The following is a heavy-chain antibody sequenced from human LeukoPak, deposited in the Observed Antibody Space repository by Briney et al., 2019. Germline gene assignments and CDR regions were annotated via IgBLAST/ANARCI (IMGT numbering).Heavy chain of an antibody. CDR2: IIPIFGIS. V-gene: IGHV1-69*04. CDR3: ARAGGNDRIYYYYGMDV. CDR1: RGTFTSYA. J-gene: IGHJ6*02. Sequence: SVKVSCKASRGTFTSYAISRVRQAPGQGLEWMGRIIPIFGISNNAQKFQGRVTITADKSTRTAYMELSSLRSEDTAVYYCARAGGNDRIYYYYGMDVWGQGTTVTVSS. D-gene: IGHD1-1*01.